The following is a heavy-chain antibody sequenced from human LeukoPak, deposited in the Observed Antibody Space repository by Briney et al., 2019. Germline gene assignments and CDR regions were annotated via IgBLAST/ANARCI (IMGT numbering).Heavy chain of an antibody. J-gene: IGHJ4*02. D-gene: IGHD1-26*01. V-gene: IGHV3-33*01. CDR1: GFTFSNYG. Sequence: GGSLRLSCAASGFTFSNYGMHWVRQAPGKGLEWVAGIWYDGSNKHYADSVKGRFTISRDKSKSTLYLQMNSLRAEDTAVYYCVRDGVGATTYFGYFDHWGQGNLVTVSS. CDR3: VRDGVGATTYFGYFDH. CDR2: IWYDGSNK.